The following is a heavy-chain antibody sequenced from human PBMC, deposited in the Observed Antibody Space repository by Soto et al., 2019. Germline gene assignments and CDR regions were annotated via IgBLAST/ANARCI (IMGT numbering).Heavy chain of an antibody. CDR3: ARDDATYCGGDCYRYFYYGMDV. J-gene: IGHJ6*02. CDR2: IIPMFPTA. CDR1: GGTFSNHA. D-gene: IGHD2-21*02. V-gene: IGHV1-69*13. Sequence: SVKVSCKASGGTFSNHAISWVRQAPGQGLEWVGGIIPMFPTADYAQRFQGRVTITADDSTTTVYMESSGLRSEDTAMYYCARDDATYCGGDCYRYFYYGMDVWGQGTTVTVSS.